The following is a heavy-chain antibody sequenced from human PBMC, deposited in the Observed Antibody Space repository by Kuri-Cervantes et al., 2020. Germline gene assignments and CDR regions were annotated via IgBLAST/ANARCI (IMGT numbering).Heavy chain of an antibody. Sequence: GGSLRLSCAASGFTFSSYAMSWVRQAPGKGLEWVSAISGSGGSTYYADSVKGRFTISRDNSKNTLYLQMNSLRAEDTAVYYCARGSSSGWTQYFDYWGQGTLVTVSS. J-gene: IGHJ4*02. V-gene: IGHV3-23*01. CDR1: GFTFSSYA. D-gene: IGHD6-19*01. CDR2: ISGSGGST. CDR3: ARGSSSGWTQYFDY.